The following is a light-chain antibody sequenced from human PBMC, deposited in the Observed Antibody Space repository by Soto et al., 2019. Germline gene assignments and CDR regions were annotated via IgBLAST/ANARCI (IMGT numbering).Light chain of an antibody. CDR2: EVS. Sequence: QSALTQPASGSGSPGQSITISCTGTSSDIGGYKDVSWYQQHPGKAPQVLIFEVSYRPYGISNRFSGSKSGNVASLTISGLQAEDEADYYCCSYRSGTSPYYVFGTGTKVTVL. CDR3: CSYRSGTSPYYV. J-gene: IGLJ1*01. V-gene: IGLV2-14*03. CDR1: SSDIGGYKD.